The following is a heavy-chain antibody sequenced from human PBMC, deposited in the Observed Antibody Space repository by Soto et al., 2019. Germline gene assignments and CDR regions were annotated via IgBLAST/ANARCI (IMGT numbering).Heavy chain of an antibody. CDR1: GFTFSSYW. V-gene: IGHV3-74*01. CDR3: VRGTSAWKGVDY. CDR2: IHPDGSIT. D-gene: IGHD6-19*01. J-gene: IGHJ4*02. Sequence: GGSLRLSCAASGFTFSSYWMHWVRQTPGKGLMCVSCIHPDGSITDYTDSVKGRFTISRDNTKNTLYLQMNSLRDEDTAVYYCVRGTSAWKGVDYWGQGTLVTVSS.